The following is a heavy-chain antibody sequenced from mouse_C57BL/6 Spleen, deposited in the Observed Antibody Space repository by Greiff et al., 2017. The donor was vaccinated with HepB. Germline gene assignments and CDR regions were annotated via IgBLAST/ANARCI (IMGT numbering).Heavy chain of an antibody. CDR1: GYTFTSYW. V-gene: IGHV1-74*01. CDR2: IHPSDSDT. J-gene: IGHJ3*01. CDR3: VPKGDYGEEAWFAY. Sequence: QVQLQQPGAELVKPGASVKVSCKASGYTFTSYWMHWVKQRPGQGLEWIGRIHPSDSDTNYNQKFKGKATLTVDKSSSTAYMQLSSLTSEDSAVYYCVPKGDYGEEAWFAYWGQGTLVTVSA. D-gene: IGHD2-4*01.